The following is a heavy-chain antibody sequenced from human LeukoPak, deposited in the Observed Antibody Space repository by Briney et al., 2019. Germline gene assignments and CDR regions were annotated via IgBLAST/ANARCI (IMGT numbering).Heavy chain of an antibody. V-gene: IGHV6-1*01. CDR3: ARDPSYDHGLDF. J-gene: IGHJ1*01. Sequence: SQTLSVTCGIFGDRVSSNTAAWYWIRQSPSRGLEWLGRTFYRSKWFYEYAVSVRSRISINVDTSKNQFSLRLTSVTPEDTAVYYCARDPSYDHGLDFWGQGTLVTVSS. CDR1: GDRVSSNTAA. D-gene: IGHD3/OR15-3a*01. CDR2: TFYRSKWFY.